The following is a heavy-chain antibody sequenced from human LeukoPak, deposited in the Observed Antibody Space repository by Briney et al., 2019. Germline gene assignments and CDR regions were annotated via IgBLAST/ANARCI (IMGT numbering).Heavy chain of an antibody. V-gene: IGHV3-30*18. CDR3: AKAEFRYYYYMDV. J-gene: IGHJ6*03. D-gene: IGHD3-10*01. CDR1: GFTFSSYG. CDR2: ISYDGSNK. Sequence: GGSLRLSCAASGFTFSSYGMHWVRQAPGKGLEWVAVISYDGSNKYYADSVKGRFTISRDNSKNTLYLQMNSLRAEDTAVYYCAKAEFRYYYYMDVWGKGTTVTVSS.